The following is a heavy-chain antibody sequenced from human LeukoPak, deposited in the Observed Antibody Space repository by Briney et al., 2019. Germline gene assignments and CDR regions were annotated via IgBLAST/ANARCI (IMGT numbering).Heavy chain of an antibody. CDR3: TTAFFGSPPG. V-gene: IGHV3-15*01. D-gene: IGHD2/OR15-2a*01. CDR1: GFTFSDAW. Sequence: PGGSLRLSCAASGFTFSDAWMNWVRQTPGKGLEWVGRIQSKTHGGTTDFAPPVKDRFTISRDDSKSMLFLQMNSLKPEDTAVYYCTTAFFGSPPGWGQGTLVTASS. J-gene: IGHJ4*02. CDR2: IQSKTHGGTT.